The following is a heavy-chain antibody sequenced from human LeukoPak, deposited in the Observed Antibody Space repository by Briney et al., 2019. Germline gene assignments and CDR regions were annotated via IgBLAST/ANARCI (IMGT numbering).Heavy chain of an antibody. CDR3: ARDGIYYYDSSGYLGSGDY. CDR2: INPNSGGT. CDR1: GYTFTGYY. Sequence: GASVKVSCKASGYTFTGYYMHWVRQAPGQGLEWMGWINPNSGGTNYAQNFQGRVTMTRDTSISTAYMELSRLRSDDTAVYYCARDGIYYYDSSGYLGSGDYWGQGTLVTVSS. D-gene: IGHD3-22*01. J-gene: IGHJ4*02. V-gene: IGHV1-2*02.